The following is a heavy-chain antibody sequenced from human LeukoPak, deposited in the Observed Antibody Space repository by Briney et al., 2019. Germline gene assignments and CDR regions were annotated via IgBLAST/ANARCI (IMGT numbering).Heavy chain of an antibody. V-gene: IGHV3-30-3*01. Sequence: GGSLRLSCAASRFTFSSYAMHWVRQAPGKGLEWVAVISYDGSNEYYADSVKGRFTISRDNSKNTLYLQMNSLRAEDTAVYHCARDRGGSGENWFDPWGQGTLVTVSS. CDR2: ISYDGSNE. CDR1: RFTFSSYA. J-gene: IGHJ5*02. D-gene: IGHD3-10*01. CDR3: ARDRGGSGENWFDP.